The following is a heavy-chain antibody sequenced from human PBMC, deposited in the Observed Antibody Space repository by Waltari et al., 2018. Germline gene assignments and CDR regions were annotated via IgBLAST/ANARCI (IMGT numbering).Heavy chain of an antibody. CDR1: GFTFSSYW. CDR3: ARDGHSRSSGWYGY. CDR2: IKQDGSEK. D-gene: IGHD6-19*01. V-gene: IGHV3-7*01. J-gene: IGHJ4*02. Sequence: EVQLVESGGGLVQPGGSLRLSCAASGFTFSSYWMSWVRQAPGKGLEWVANIKQDGSEKYYVDSVKGRFTISRDNAKNSLYLQMNSLRAEDTAVYYCARDGHSRSSGWYGYWGQGTLVTVSS.